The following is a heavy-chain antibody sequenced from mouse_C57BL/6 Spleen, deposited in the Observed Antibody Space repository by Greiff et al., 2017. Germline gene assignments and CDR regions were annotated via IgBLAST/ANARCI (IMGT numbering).Heavy chain of an antibody. CDR3: TGGDDYLYYFDY. D-gene: IGHD2-4*01. J-gene: IGHJ2*01. V-gene: IGHV6-3*01. Sequence: EVKVEESGGGLVQPGGSMKLSCVASGFTFSNYWMNWVRQSPEKGLEWVAQIRLKSDNYATHYAESVKGRFTISRDDSKSSVYLQMNNLRAEDTGIYYCTGGDDYLYYFDYWGQGTTLTVSS. CDR2: IRLKSDNYAT. CDR1: GFTFSNYW.